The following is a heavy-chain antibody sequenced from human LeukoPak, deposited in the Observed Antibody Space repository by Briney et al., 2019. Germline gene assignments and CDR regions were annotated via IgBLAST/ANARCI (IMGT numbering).Heavy chain of an antibody. CDR1: GGSISSGDYY. Sequence: PSETLSLTCTVSGGSISSGDYYWSWIRQPPGKGLEWIGYIYYSGSTYYNPSLKSRVTISVDTSKNQFSLKLSSVTAADTAVYYCARDITMVRGVGWIDPWGQGTLVTVSS. J-gene: IGHJ5*02. D-gene: IGHD3-10*01. V-gene: IGHV4-30-4*01. CDR3: ARDITMVRGVGWIDP. CDR2: IYYSGST.